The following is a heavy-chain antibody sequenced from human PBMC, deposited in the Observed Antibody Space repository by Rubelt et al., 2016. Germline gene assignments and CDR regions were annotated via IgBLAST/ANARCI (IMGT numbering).Heavy chain of an antibody. Sequence: GIIYPGDSDTRYSPSFQGQVTISADKSISTAYLQWSSLKASDTAMYYCARYAYYDFWSGYQGGDYWGQGTLVTVSS. CDR2: IYPGDSDT. D-gene: IGHD3-3*01. V-gene: IGHV5-51*01. CDR3: ARYAYYDFWSGYQGGDY. J-gene: IGHJ4*02.